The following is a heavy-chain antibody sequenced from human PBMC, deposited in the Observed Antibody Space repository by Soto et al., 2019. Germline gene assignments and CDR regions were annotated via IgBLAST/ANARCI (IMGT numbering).Heavy chain of an antibody. CDR3: ATGSFTSTGGRIGYHYNAMDV. CDR1: GGTFSSHS. V-gene: IGHV1-69*13. Sequence: GASVKVSCKSSGGTFSSHSINWVRQAPGQGLEWMGGIIPIFGPANFAKKFQGRVTITAEESTTTAYMELSSLTSEDTAVYYCATGSFTSTGGRIGYHYNAMDVWGQGTTVTVSS. CDR2: IIPIFGPA. J-gene: IGHJ6*02. D-gene: IGHD1-1*01.